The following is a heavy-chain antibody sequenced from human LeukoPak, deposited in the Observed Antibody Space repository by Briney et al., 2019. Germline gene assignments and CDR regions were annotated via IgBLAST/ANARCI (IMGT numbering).Heavy chain of an antibody. Sequence: PSETLSLTCTVSGASISSSYWSWVRQPAGKGLEWIGYISYSGSTNYNRSLRSRVTISVDTSKNQLSLKLTSVTAADTAVYYCAGEVGCSSTSCSKKFDYWGQGTLVTVSS. V-gene: IGHV4-59*01. CDR3: AGEVGCSSTSCSKKFDY. D-gene: IGHD2-2*01. CDR1: GASISSSY. CDR2: ISYSGST. J-gene: IGHJ4*02.